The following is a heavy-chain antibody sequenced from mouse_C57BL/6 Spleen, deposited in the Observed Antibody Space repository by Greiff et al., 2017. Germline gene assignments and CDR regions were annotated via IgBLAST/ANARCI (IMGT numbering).Heavy chain of an antibody. CDR1: GYAFSSSW. CDR2: IYPGDGDT. J-gene: IGHJ2*01. Sequence: VQLQQSGPELVKPGASVKISCKASGYAFSSSWMNWVKQRPGKGLEWIGRIYPGDGDTNYNGKFKGKATLTADKSSSTAYMQLSSPTSEDSAVYFCARRLGRDYFDYWGQGTTLTVSS. V-gene: IGHV1-82*01. D-gene: IGHD4-1*01. CDR3: ARRLGRDYFDY.